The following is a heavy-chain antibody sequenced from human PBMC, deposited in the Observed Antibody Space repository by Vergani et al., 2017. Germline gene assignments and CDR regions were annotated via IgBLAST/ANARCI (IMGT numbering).Heavy chain of an antibody. V-gene: IGHV3-NL1*01. CDR2: IYSGGST. Sequence: QVQLVESGGGVVQPGRSLRLSCAASGFTFSSYGMHWVRQAPGKGLEWVSVIYSGGSTYYADSVKGRFTISRDNSKNTLYLQMNSLRAEDTAVYYCARDQAYYGMDVWGQGTTVTVSS. J-gene: IGHJ6*02. CDR1: GFTFSSYG. CDR3: ARDQAYYGMDV.